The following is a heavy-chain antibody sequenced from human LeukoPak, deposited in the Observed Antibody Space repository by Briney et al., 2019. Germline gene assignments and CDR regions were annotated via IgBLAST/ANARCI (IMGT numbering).Heavy chain of an antibody. CDR3: AKEIAVADYFDY. CDR2: ITGNGGTT. D-gene: IGHD6-19*01. J-gene: IGHJ4*02. Sequence: GGSLRLSCAGSGFTFNTYILSWVRQAPGRGLEWVSAITGNGGTTYYADSVKGRFTISRDNSQNTLYLQMNSLRVEDTAVYYCAKEIAVADYFDYWGQGTLVTVSS. V-gene: IGHV3-23*01. CDR1: GFTFNTYI.